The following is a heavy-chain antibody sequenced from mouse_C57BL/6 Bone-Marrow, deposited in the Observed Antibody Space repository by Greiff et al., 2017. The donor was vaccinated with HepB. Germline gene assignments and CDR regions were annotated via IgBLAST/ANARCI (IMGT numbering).Heavy chain of an antibody. D-gene: IGHD1-1*01. CDR1: GFTFSSYA. Sequence: EVQGVESGGGLVKPGGSLKLSCAASGFTFSSYAMSWVRQTPEKRLEWVATISDGGSYTYYPDNVKGRFTISRDNAKNNLYLQMSHLKSEDTAMYYCARVSSTVVEHFDVWGTGTTVTVSS. CDR2: ISDGGSYT. J-gene: IGHJ1*03. V-gene: IGHV5-4*01. CDR3: ARVSSTVVEHFDV.